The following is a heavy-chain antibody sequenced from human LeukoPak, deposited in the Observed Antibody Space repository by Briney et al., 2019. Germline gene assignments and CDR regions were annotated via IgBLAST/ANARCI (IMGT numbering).Heavy chain of an antibody. V-gene: IGHV3-21*01. CDR2: ISSSSSYI. CDR3: ARDGTGFAFDY. D-gene: IGHD3/OR15-3a*01. CDR1: GFTFSNAW. Sequence: GGSLRLSCAASGFTFSNAWMNWVRQAPGKGLEWVSSISSSSSYIYYADSVKGRFTISRDNAKNSLYLQMNSLRAEDTAVYYCARDGTGFAFDYWGQGTLVTVSS. J-gene: IGHJ4*02.